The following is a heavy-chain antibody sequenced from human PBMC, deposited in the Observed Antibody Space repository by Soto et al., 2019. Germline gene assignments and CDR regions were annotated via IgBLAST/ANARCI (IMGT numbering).Heavy chain of an antibody. CDR2: IIPIFDTA. V-gene: IGHV1-69*01. CDR1: GGTFSSYG. D-gene: IGHD4-17*01. CDR3: ASAPYDYGDYRGLDY. J-gene: IGHJ4*02. Sequence: QVQLVQSGAEVKKPGSSVKVSCKASGGTFSSYGISWVRQAPGQGLEWMGGIIPIFDTANYAQKFQGRVTITADESTSTSYMELSSLRSEDTAVYYCASAPYDYGDYRGLDYWGQGTLVNVSS.